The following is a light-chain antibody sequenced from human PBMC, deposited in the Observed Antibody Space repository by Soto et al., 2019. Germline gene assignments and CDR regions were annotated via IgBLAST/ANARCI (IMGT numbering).Light chain of an antibody. CDR3: SSYARNRDVL. J-gene: IGLJ2*01. CDR2: EVN. V-gene: IGLV2-8*01. CDR1: SSDVGAFNY. Sequence: QSALTQPPSASGSPGQSVTISCTGTSSDVGAFNYVSWYQQHPGKAPKLMIYEVNKRPSGVPDRFSGSKSGNTASLTVSGLQAEDEADYYCSSYARNRDVLFGGGTQLTVL.